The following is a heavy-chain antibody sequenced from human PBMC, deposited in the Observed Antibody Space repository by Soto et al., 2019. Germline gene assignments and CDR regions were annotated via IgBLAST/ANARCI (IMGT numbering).Heavy chain of an antibody. CDR1: GGSISSGDYY. J-gene: IGHJ5*02. CDR3: VRGGGDNWFDP. Sequence: SETLSLTCTVSGGSISSGDYYWSWMRQPPGKGLEWIGYIYYSGSTFYNPSLKNRVTISLDTSKIQFSLKLSSVTAADTAVYYCVRGGGDNWFDPWGQGTLVTVSS. CDR2: IYYSGST. V-gene: IGHV4-30-4*01. D-gene: IGHD3-16*01.